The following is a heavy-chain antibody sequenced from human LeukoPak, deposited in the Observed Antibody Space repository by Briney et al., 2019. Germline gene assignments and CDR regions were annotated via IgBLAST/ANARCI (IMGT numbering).Heavy chain of an antibody. J-gene: IGHJ4*02. V-gene: IGHV3-66*01. CDR3: ATFSRGHYYDSSGPFDY. CDR1: GFTFSSWW. Sequence: GGSLRLSCAVSGFTFSSWWMTWVRQAPGKGLEWVSVIYSGGSTYYADSVKGRFTISRDNSKNTLYLQMNSLRAEDTAVYYCATFSRGHYYDSSGPFDYWGQGTLVTVSS. D-gene: IGHD3-22*01. CDR2: IYSGGST.